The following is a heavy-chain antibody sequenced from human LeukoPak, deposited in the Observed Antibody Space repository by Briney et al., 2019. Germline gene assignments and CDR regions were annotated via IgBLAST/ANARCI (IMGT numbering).Heavy chain of an antibody. CDR2: IYYSGST. J-gene: IGHJ4*02. D-gene: IGHD3-3*01. Sequence: PSETLSLTCTLSGGSISSGDYYWSWIRQPPGKGLEWIGYIYYSGSTYYNPSLKSRVTISVDTSKNQFSLKLSSVTAADTAVYYCARAARGLRFLEWPQGFDYWGQGTLVTVSS. CDR3: ARAARGLRFLEWPQGFDY. CDR1: GGSISSGDYY. V-gene: IGHV4-30-4*08.